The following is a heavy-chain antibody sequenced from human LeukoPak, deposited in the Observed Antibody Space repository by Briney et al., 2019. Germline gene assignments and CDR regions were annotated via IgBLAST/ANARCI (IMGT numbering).Heavy chain of an antibody. J-gene: IGHJ4*02. CDR1: GFTFSSYA. CDR2: ISYDGSNK. CDR3: VRRCSSSSCYAD. Sequence: GRSLRLSCAASGFTFSSYAMHWVRQAPGKGLEWVAVISYDGSNKYYADSVKGRFTISRDNSKNTLYLQMNSLRAEDTAVYYCVRRCSSSSCYADWGQGTLVTVSS. D-gene: IGHD2-2*01. V-gene: IGHV3-30-3*01.